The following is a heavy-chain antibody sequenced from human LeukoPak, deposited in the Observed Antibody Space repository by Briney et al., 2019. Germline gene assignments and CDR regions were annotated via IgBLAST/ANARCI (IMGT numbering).Heavy chain of an antibody. CDR1: GGSISSYY. CDR2: IYYGGST. CDR3: ATRSGSTWRGYYYYYMDV. D-gene: IGHD3-10*01. V-gene: IGHV4-59*01. Sequence: KTSETLSLTCTVSGGSISSYYWSWIRQPPGKGLEWIGYIYYGGSTNYNPSLKSRVTTSVDTSKNQFSLKLSSVTAADTAVYYCATRSGSTWRGYYYYYMDVWGKGTTVTVSS. J-gene: IGHJ6*03.